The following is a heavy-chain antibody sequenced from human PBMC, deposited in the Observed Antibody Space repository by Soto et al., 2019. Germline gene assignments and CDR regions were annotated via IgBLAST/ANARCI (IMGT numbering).Heavy chain of an antibody. CDR2: MLSGLST. D-gene: IGHD3-3*02. J-gene: IGHJ4*02. Sequence: PSETLSLTCTVSGSSINSIGYYWGWIRQPSGKGLEWIGSMLSGLSTYYNPSLKSRVTVSVDTSKNQFSLNLRSVTAADTAVYYCARLPSRHLVDYWGQGTLVTVSS. CDR1: GSSINSIGYY. V-gene: IGHV4-39*01. CDR3: ARLPSRHLVDY.